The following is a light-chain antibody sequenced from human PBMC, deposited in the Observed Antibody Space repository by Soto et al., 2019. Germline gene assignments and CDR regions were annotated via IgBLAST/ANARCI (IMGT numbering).Light chain of an antibody. J-gene: IGKJ1*01. CDR2: STS. CDR1: QSVSSSS. CDR3: QQYGGSRT. V-gene: IGKV3-20*01. Sequence: EIVLTQSPGTLSLSPGERATLSCRASQSVSSSSLAWYQQKPGQAPRLLIYSTSTRATGIPDRFSGSGSGTDFTLTISRLEPEDFAVYYCQQYGGSRTFGQGTKVEIK.